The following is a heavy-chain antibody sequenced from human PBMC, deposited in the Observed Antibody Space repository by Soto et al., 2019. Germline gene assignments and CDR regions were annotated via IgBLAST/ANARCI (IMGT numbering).Heavy chain of an antibody. V-gene: IGHV3-7*05. Sequence: GGSLRLSCAASGFTFSSYWMSWVRQAPGKGLEWVANIKQDGSEKYYVDSVKGRFTISRDNAKNSLYLQMNSLRAEDTAVYYCARFIAVAGETYYYYYGMDVWGQGTTVTVSS. CDR3: ARFIAVAGETYYYYYGMDV. CDR2: IKQDGSEK. J-gene: IGHJ6*02. D-gene: IGHD6-19*01. CDR1: GFTFSSYW.